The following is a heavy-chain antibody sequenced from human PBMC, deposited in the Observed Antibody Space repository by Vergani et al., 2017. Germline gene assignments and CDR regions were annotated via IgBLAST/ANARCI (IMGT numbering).Heavy chain of an antibody. V-gene: IGHV3-11*06. Sequence: VQLVESGGGVVKPGGSLRLSCAASGFTFSDYYMSWIRQAPGKGLEWVSYISSSSSYIYYADSVKGRFTISRDNSKNTLYLQMNSLRAEDTAVYYCAKDLYYDSSGPFDYWGQGTLVTVSS. J-gene: IGHJ4*02. CDR2: ISSSSSYI. CDR3: AKDLYYDSSGPFDY. CDR1: GFTFSDYY. D-gene: IGHD3-22*01.